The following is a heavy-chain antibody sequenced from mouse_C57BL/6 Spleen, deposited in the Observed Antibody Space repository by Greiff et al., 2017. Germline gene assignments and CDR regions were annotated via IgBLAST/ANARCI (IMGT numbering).Heavy chain of an antibody. CDR1: GFTFSDYY. Sequence: EVKLMESGGGLVQPGGSLKLSCAASGFTFSDYYMYWVRQTPEKRLEWVAYISNGGGSTYYPDTVKGRFTISRDNAKNTLYLQMSRLKSEDTAMYYCARNYYDYDEGYAMDYWGQGTSVTVSS. CDR2: ISNGGGST. CDR3: ARNYYDYDEGYAMDY. V-gene: IGHV5-12*01. J-gene: IGHJ4*01. D-gene: IGHD2-4*01.